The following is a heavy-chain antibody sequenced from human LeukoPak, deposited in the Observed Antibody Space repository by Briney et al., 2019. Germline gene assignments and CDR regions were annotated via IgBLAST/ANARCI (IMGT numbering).Heavy chain of an antibody. V-gene: IGHV3-53*01. CDR3: AREIEYYGSGSYYIGY. Sequence: GGSLRLSCAASGFTVSSNYMSWVRQAPGKGLEWVSVFYSGGSTYDADSVKGRFTISRDDSKNTLYLQMNSLRPDDTAVYYCAREIEYYGSGSYYIGYWGQGTLVTVSS. CDR1: GFTVSSNY. D-gene: IGHD3-10*01. J-gene: IGHJ4*02. CDR2: FYSGGST.